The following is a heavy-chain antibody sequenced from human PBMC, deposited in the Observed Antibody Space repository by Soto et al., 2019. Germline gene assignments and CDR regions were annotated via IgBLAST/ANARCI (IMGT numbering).Heavy chain of an antibody. CDR1: GGTFSSYA. CDR2: INPTFGRT. CDR3: ARVYCSGGSCHLEKYYYYYGMDV. D-gene: IGHD2-15*01. Sequence: SVKVSCKASGGTFSSYAISWVRQAPGQGLEWMGGINPTFGRTNYAQKFQGRVTMTRDTSTSTVYMELSSLRSEDTAVYYCARVYCSGGSCHLEKYYYYYGMDVWGQGTTVTVSS. J-gene: IGHJ6*02. V-gene: IGHV1-69*05.